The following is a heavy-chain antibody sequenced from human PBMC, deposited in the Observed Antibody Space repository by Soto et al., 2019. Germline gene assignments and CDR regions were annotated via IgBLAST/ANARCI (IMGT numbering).Heavy chain of an antibody. V-gene: IGHV3-33*01. CDR2: IWNDGSNK. D-gene: IGHD5-12*01. J-gene: IGHJ6*02. CDR1: GFTFRDHA. CDR3: ARALFPDVDIYAMDV. Sequence: GGSLRLSCAASGFTFRDHAMHWVRHAPGKGREWLAIIWNDGSNKFYAGSVQGRFTISRDNSKNTVYLQMNTLSAEDTAVYYCARALFPDVDIYAMDVWGQGTTVTVS.